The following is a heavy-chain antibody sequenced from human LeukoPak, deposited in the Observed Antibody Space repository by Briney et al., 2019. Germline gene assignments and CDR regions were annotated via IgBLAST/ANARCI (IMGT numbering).Heavy chain of an antibody. J-gene: IGHJ5*02. Sequence: SETLSLTCTVSGGSISSSSYYWGWIRQPPGKGLERIGSIYYSGSTYYNPSLKSRVTISVDTSKNQFSLKLSSVTAADTAVYYCARGLAVAGTIVSWGQGTLVTVSS. D-gene: IGHD6-19*01. V-gene: IGHV4-39*07. CDR3: ARGLAVAGTIVS. CDR2: IYYSGST. CDR1: GGSISSSSYY.